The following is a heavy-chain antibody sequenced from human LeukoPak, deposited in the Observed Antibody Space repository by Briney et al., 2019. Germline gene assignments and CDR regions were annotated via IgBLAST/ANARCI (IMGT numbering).Heavy chain of an antibody. CDR1: GGSISSGGYY. V-gene: IGHV4-30-2*01. CDR2: IYHSGST. D-gene: IGHD5-24*01. J-gene: IGHJ4*02. CDR3: ARGERWLQFWDY. Sequence: SETLSLTCTVSGGSISSGGYYWSWIRQPPGKGLEWIGYIYHSGSTYYNPSLKSRVTISVDRSKNQFSLKLSSVTAADTAVYYCARGERWLQFWDYWGQGTLVTVSS.